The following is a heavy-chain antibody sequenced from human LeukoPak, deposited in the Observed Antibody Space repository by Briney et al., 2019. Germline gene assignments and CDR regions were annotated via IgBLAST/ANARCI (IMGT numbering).Heavy chain of an antibody. CDR1: GGTFSSYA. V-gene: IGHV1-69*04. Sequence: ASVKVSCKASGGTFSSYAISRVRQAPGQGLEWMGRIIPILGIANYAQKFQGRVTITADKSTSTAYMELSSLRSEDTAVYYCAREGGNTAFDIWGQGTMVTVSS. CDR2: IIPILGIA. CDR3: AREGGNTAFDI. D-gene: IGHD4-23*01. J-gene: IGHJ3*02.